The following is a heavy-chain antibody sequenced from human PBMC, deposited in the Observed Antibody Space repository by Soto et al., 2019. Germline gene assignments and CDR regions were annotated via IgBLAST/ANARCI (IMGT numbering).Heavy chain of an antibody. CDR3: AKDLRYCGGDCAVGYFDY. V-gene: IGHV3-21*04. Sequence: GSLRLSCAASGFTFNSYSMTWVRQAPGKGLEWVSSMSRSSRYIYYADSVKGRFTISRDNARNSVYLQMNSLRAEDTAVYYCAKDLRYCGGDCAVGYFDYWGQGTLVTVSS. J-gene: IGHJ4*02. D-gene: IGHD2-21*02. CDR2: MSRSSRYI. CDR1: GFTFNSYS.